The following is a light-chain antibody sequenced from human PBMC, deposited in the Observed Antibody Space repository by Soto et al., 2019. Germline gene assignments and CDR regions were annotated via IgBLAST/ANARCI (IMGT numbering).Light chain of an antibody. CDR2: EVS. J-gene: IGLJ2*01. CDR3: SSYAGSNNVV. V-gene: IGLV2-8*01. Sequence: QSVLTQPPSASGSPGQSVTISCTGTSSDVGGYNYVSWYQQHPGKAPKLMLYEVSKRPSGVPDRFSGSKSGNTASLTVSGLQAEDEDDYYCSSYAGSNNVVFGGGTKLTVL. CDR1: SSDVGGYNY.